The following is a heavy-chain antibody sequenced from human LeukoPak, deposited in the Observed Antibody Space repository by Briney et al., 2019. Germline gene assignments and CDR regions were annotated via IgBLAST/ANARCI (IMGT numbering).Heavy chain of an antibody. J-gene: IGHJ4*02. CDR2: IYSGGST. CDR3: ARDMSYYYDSSGYYDSDY. CDR1: GFTVSSNY. Sequence: PGGSLRLSCAASGFTVSSNYMSWVRQAPGKGLEWVSVIYSGGSTYYADSVKGRFTISRDNSKNTLYLQMNSLRAEDTAVYYCARDMSYYYDSSGYYDSDYWGQGTLVTVSS. V-gene: IGHV3-66*01. D-gene: IGHD3-22*01.